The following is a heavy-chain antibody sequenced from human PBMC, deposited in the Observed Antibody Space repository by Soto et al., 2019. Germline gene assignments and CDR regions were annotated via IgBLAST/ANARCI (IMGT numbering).Heavy chain of an antibody. V-gene: IGHV3-21*01. CDR1: GFTFSSYS. Sequence: EVQLVESGGGLVKPGGSLRLSCAASGFTFSSYSMNWVRQAPGKGLEWVSSIITGSNCIYYADSVKGRFTISRDNAKNSLYLQMNSLRAEDTAVYYCARGSESRSSRRDYWGQGTLVTVSS. CDR2: IITGSNCI. J-gene: IGHJ4*02. CDR3: ARGSESRSSRRDY. D-gene: IGHD6-13*01.